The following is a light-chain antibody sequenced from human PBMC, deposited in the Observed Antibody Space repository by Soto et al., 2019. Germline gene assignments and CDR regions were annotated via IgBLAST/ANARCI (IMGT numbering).Light chain of an antibody. Sequence: QSALTQPASVSGSPGQSITIPCTGTSSDVGGYNYVSWYQHHPGKAPKLMIYEVNNRPSGVSNRFSGSKSGNTASLTISGLQAEDEAAYYCISYTSSSTWVFGGGTKLTVL. J-gene: IGLJ3*02. CDR1: SSDVGGYNY. CDR3: ISYTSSSTWV. CDR2: EVN. V-gene: IGLV2-14*01.